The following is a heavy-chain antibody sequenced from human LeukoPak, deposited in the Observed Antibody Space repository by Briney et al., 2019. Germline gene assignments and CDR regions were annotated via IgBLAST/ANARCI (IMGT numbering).Heavy chain of an antibody. CDR1: GGSFSGYY. D-gene: IGHD3-10*01. J-gene: IGHJ6*04. Sequence: SETLSVTCAVYGGSFSGYYWSGIRQPPGKGLEWIGEINHSGSTNYNPSLKSRVTISVDTSKNQFSLKLSSVTAADTAVYYCARWRLVYYGSGSYSAYGMDVWGKGTTVTVSS. V-gene: IGHV4-34*01. CDR3: ARWRLVYYGSGSYSAYGMDV. CDR2: INHSGST.